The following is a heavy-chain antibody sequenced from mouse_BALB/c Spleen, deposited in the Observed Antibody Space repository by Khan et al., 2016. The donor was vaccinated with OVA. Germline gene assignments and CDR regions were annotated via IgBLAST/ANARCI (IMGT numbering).Heavy chain of an antibody. D-gene: IGHD2-10*01. J-gene: IGHJ4*01. V-gene: IGHV2-6-1*01. CDR1: GFSLTNYG. Sequence: QVQLKQSGPGLAAPSQSLSITCTISGFSLTNYGIHWVRQPLGKGLEWLVVIWNDGTTTYNSALKSRLTITKDNSQSQVFLKMNSLQTDDTAIYFCARQPYYHYNIMDYWGQGTSVTVSS. CDR2: IWNDGTT. CDR3: ARQPYYHYNIMDY.